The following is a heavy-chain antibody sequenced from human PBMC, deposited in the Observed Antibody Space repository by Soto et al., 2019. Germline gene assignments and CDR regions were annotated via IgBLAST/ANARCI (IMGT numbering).Heavy chain of an antibody. J-gene: IGHJ5*02. D-gene: IGHD1-7*01. V-gene: IGHV1-24*01. CDR3: ATTNWNYVSWFDP. Sequence: ASVKVSCKVSGYALTELSMHWVRQAPGEGLEWMGGFDPEDGETIYAQKFQGRVTMTEDTSTDTAYMELSSLRSEDTAVYYCATTNWNYVSWFDPWGQGTLVTVSS. CDR2: FDPEDGET. CDR1: GYALTELS.